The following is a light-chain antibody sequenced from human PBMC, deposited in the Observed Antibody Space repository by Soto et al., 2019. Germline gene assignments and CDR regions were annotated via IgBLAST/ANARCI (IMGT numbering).Light chain of an antibody. Sequence: ITRSPSTLSGSVWDRVTVTCGASQTISSWLAWYQQKPGQAPRLLIYGASTRATGIPARFSGSGSGTEFTLTISSLQSEDFAVYYCQQYNNWPRGTFGQGTKVDIK. CDR3: QQYNNWPRGT. V-gene: IGKV3-15*01. J-gene: IGKJ1*01. CDR2: GAS. CDR1: QTISSW.